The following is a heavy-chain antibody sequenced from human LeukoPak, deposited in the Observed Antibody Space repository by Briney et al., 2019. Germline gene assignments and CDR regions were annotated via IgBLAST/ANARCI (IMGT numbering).Heavy chain of an antibody. V-gene: IGHV3-23*01. CDR2: ISGSGGST. CDR3: AKVSNYVYYFDY. Sequence: GGSLRLSCAASGFTFSSYAMSWVRRAPGKGLEWVSAISGSGGSTYYADSVKGRFTISRDNSKNTLYLQMNSLRAEDTAVYYCAKVSNYVYYFDYWGQGTLVTVSS. D-gene: IGHD4-11*01. J-gene: IGHJ4*02. CDR1: GFTFSSYA.